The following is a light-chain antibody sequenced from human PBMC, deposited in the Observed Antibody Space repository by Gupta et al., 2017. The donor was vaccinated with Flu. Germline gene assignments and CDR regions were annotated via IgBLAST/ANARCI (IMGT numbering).Light chain of an antibody. Sequence: EVLMTQSPETLSLSPGERATLSCRASQSISTNLAWYQQKPGQAPRLLISGASTRATGIPARFSGSGFGTEFTLTISSRQSEDFAVYYCQQYYDWPPWTFGQGTKVEIK. CDR2: GAS. CDR3: QQYYDWPPWT. CDR1: QSISTN. J-gene: IGKJ1*01. V-gene: IGKV3-15*01.